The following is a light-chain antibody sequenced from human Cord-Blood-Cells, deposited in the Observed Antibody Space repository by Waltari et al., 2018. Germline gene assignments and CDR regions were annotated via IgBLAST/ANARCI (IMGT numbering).Light chain of an antibody. V-gene: IGKV1-33*01. CDR2: DAS. Sequence: DIQMTQSPSSLSASVGDSVTITCQASQAISNYLNWYQQKPGKAPKPLIYDASNLETGVPSRFSGSGSGTDFTFTISSLQPEDIATYYCQQYDNLLTFGPGTKVDIK. CDR1: QAISNY. J-gene: IGKJ3*01. CDR3: QQYDNLLT.